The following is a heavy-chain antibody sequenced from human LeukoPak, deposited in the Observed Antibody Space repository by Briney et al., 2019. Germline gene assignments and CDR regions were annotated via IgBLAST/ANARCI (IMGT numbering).Heavy chain of an antibody. CDR1: GFTVSSNY. Sequence: GGSLRLSCAASGFTVSSNYMSWVRQAPGKGMEWVSVIYSGGSTYYADSVKGRFTISRDNSKNTLYLQMNSLRAEDTAVYYCAREGCSSISCYEGGLFDYWGQRTLVIVSS. CDR2: IYSGGST. V-gene: IGHV3-53*01. D-gene: IGHD2-2*01. CDR3: AREGCSSISCYEGGLFDY. J-gene: IGHJ4*02.